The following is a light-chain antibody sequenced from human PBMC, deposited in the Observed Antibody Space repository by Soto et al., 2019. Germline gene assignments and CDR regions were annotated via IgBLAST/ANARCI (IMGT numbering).Light chain of an antibody. V-gene: IGLV1-40*01. CDR1: SSNIGAGYD. Sequence: QSVLARPPSVSGAPGQRVTISCTGSSSNIGAGYDVHWYQQLPATAPKVLIYGNSNRPSGVPDRFSGSKSGTSASLAITGLQAEDEADYYCQSYDSSLSGYVFGTGTKVTVL. CDR2: GNS. CDR3: QSYDSSLSGYV. J-gene: IGLJ1*01.